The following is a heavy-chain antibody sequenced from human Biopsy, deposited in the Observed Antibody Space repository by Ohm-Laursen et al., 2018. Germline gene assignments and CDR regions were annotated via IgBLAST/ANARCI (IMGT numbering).Heavy chain of an antibody. J-gene: IGHJ6*02. D-gene: IGHD6-13*01. Sequence: TQTLTLTRTFSGFSLSTSGVGVGWIRQPPGKALEWLARLDWDDYKDYSVSLKDRLTISKATSENQVVLTMTNTDPADTGTYFCARTPIAIFSAGLVYRHRRHLQGMDVWGQGTAVTVS. CDR3: ARTPIAIFSAGLVYRHRRHLQGMDV. CDR2: LDWDDYK. CDR1: GFSLSTSGVG. V-gene: IGHV2-70*11.